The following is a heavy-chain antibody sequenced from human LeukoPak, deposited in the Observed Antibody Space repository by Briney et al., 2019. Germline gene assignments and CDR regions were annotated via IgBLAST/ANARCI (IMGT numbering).Heavy chain of an antibody. D-gene: IGHD1-26*01. CDR2: ISGSGGST. CDR3: AKDEGARIVGDTTRFDP. V-gene: IGHV3-23*01. J-gene: IGHJ5*02. Sequence: PGGSLRLSCAASGFTFSSYAMSWVRQAPGKGLEWVSAISGSGGSTHYADSVKGRFTISRDNSKNTLYLQMNSLRAEDTAVYYCAKDEGARIVGDTTRFDPRGQGTLVTVSS. CDR1: GFTFSSYA.